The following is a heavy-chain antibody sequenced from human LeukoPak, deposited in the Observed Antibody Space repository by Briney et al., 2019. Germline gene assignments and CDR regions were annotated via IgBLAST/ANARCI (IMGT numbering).Heavy chain of an antibody. CDR2: INPSGGST. CDR3: ARGDSYESSGDVFDI. D-gene: IGHD3-22*01. Sequence: ASVKVSCKASGYTFTSYGISWVRQAPGQGLEWMGMINPSGGSTTYAQKLQGRVTMARDTSTSTVQMELSSLRSEDTAVYYCARGDSYESSGDVFDIWGQGTMVSVSS. V-gene: IGHV1-46*04. CDR1: GYTFTSYG. J-gene: IGHJ3*02.